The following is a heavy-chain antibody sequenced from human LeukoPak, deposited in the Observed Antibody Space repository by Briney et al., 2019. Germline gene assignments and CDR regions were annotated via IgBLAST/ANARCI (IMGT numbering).Heavy chain of an antibody. CDR1: DGSFSGFY. J-gene: IGHJ6*02. V-gene: IGHV4-34*01. CDR2: IDHRGST. CDR3: ARPSKGFYYYGMDV. Sequence: PSETLSLTCAGYDGSFSGFYWSWIRQPPGKGLEWIGEIDHRGSTNYNPSLKSRVTISVDTSKNHFSLKLSSVTAADTAVYYCARPSKGFYYYGMDVWAKGPRSPSP.